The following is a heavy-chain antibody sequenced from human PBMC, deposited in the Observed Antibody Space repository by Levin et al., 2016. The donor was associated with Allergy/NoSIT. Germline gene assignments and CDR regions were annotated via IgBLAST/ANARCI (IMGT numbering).Heavy chain of an antibody. J-gene: IGHJ6*02. CDR2: INHSGST. CDR1: GGSFSGYY. CDR3: ARGEPGVGATPGYYGMDV. Sequence: SETLSLTCAVYGGSFSGYYWSWIRQPPGKGLEWIGEINHSGSTNYNPSLKSRVTISVDTSKNQFSLKLSSVTAADTAVYYCARGEPGVGATPGYYGMDVWGQGTTVTVSS. D-gene: IGHD1-26*01. V-gene: IGHV4-34*01.